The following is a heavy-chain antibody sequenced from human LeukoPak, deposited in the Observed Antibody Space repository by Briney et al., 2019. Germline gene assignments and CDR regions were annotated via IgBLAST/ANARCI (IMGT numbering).Heavy chain of an antibody. Sequence: SETLSLTCTVSGGSLSSYYWSWIRQPAGKGLEWIGRIYTSGSTNHNPSLKSRVTMSVDASKNQFSLKLSSVTAADTAVYYCARNLWSGYYLEDVWGQGTTVTVSS. V-gene: IGHV4-4*07. CDR3: ARNLWSGYYLEDV. J-gene: IGHJ6*02. CDR1: GGSLSSYY. D-gene: IGHD3-3*01. CDR2: IYTSGST.